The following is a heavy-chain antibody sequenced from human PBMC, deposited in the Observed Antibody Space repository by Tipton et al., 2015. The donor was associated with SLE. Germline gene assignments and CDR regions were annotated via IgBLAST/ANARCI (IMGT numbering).Heavy chain of an antibody. V-gene: IGHV4-39*07. J-gene: IGHJ4*02. CDR2: IHYSGDT. CDR3: ARRRGSSWYEDYFDY. Sequence: TLSLTCTVSGGSISTNTYFWGWIRQPPGKGLGWIGNIHYSGDTNYNPSLKSRVTMSVDTSKNQFSLKLSSVTAADTAVYYCARRRGSSWYEDYFDYWGQGTLVTVSS. CDR1: GGSISTNTYF. D-gene: IGHD6-13*01.